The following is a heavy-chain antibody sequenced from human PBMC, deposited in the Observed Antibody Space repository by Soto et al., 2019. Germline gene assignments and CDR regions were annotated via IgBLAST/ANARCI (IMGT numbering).Heavy chain of an antibody. V-gene: IGHV4-59*08. CDR3: ARQPRGWFGELLFGAFDI. D-gene: IGHD3-10*01. CDR1: GDSISSYY. CDR2: FYDSADT. J-gene: IGHJ3*02. Sequence: QVQLQESGPGLVKPSETLSLTCTVSGDSISSYYWSWIRQTPGKGLEWIGYFYDSADTNHNPSLKSRANISVDTSENQLSLKLSSVTAADTAVYYCARQPRGWFGELLFGAFDIWGQGTMVTVSS.